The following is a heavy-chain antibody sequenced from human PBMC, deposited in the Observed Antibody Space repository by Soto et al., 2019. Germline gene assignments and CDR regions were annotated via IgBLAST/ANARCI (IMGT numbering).Heavy chain of an antibody. V-gene: IGHV3-23*01. CDR2: ISGSGGST. CDR1: GFTFSSHA. D-gene: IGHD6-19*01. Sequence: GGSLRLSCAASGFTFSSHAMSWVRQAPGKGLEWVSAISGSGGSTYYADSVKGRFTISRDNSKNTLYLQMNSLRAEDAAVYYCAKDHMAWAGLFDSWGQGTLVTVSS. J-gene: IGHJ4*02. CDR3: AKDHMAWAGLFDS.